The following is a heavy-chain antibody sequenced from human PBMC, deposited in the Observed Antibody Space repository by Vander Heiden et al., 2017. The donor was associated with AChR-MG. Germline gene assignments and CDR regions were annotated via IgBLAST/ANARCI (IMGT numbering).Heavy chain of an antibody. Sequence: EVQLVESRGALVHPGGSLSLSCAAAGFPFRSYDMHWVRQATGKGLEWVSAIGTAGDTYYPGSVKGRFTISRENAKNSLYLQMNSLRAGDTAVYYCARGRNRYYGSGLAFDIWGQGTMVTVSS. D-gene: IGHD3-10*01. J-gene: IGHJ3*02. CDR1: GFPFRSYD. CDR3: ARGRNRYYGSGLAFDI. CDR2: IGTAGDT. V-gene: IGHV3-13*01.